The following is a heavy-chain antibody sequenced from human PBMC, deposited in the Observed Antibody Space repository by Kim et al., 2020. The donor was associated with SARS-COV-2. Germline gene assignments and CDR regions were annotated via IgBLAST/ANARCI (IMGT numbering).Heavy chain of an antibody. J-gene: IGHJ4*02. D-gene: IGHD4-17*01. V-gene: IGHV1-18*01. CDR3: ARGTTADY. CDR2: NGDT. Sequence: NGDTNYAQRVQGGVTMTTDTSTSTISMELRSLRSDDTAVYYCARGTTADYWGQGTLVTVSS.